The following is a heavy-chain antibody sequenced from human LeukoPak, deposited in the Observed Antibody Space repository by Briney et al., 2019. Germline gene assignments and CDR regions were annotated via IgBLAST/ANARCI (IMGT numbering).Heavy chain of an antibody. D-gene: IGHD1-26*01. CDR1: GFTFNNYA. J-gene: IGHJ3*02. CDR2: SYSDGST. Sequence: GGTLRLSCAASGFTFNNYAMSWVRQAPGKGLEWVSESYSDGSTYYAASVKGRFSISRDNSKNTVYLQMKSLRAEDTAVYYCARELREHGVFDIWGQGTMVTVSS. V-gene: IGHV3-53*01. CDR3: ARELREHGVFDI.